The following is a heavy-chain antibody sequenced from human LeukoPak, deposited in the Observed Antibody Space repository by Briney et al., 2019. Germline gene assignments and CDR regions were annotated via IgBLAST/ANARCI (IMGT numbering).Heavy chain of an antibody. J-gene: IGHJ5*02. CDR1: GGSISSNY. V-gene: IGHV4-59*08. D-gene: IGHD1-20*01. CDR2: ISYTGST. Sequence: SETLSLTCFVSGGSISSNYWTWIRQPPGKGLEWIGYISYTGSTKYNPSLKSRVTISVDTSKNQFSLKLSSVTAADTAVYYCARQNNFFAPWGQGTLVTVSS. CDR3: ARQNNFFAP.